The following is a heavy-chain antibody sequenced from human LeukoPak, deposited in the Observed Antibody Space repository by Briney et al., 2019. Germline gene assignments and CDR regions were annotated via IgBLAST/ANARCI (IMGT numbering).Heavy chain of an antibody. CDR1: GFAFSSYS. Sequence: GVSLRLSCAASGFAFSSYSMNWVRQAPGKGLEWVSFISESSRTIYYADSVKGRFTISRDNAKNSLYLQMNSLRAEDTAIYYCARDWRTGTTFDWGQGTLVTVSS. J-gene: IGHJ4*02. D-gene: IGHD1-1*01. CDR2: ISESSRTI. CDR3: ARDWRTGTTFD. V-gene: IGHV3-48*01.